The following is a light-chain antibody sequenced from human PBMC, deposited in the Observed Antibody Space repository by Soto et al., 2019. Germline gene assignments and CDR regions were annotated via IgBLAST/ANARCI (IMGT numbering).Light chain of an antibody. J-gene: IGLJ1*01. CDR3: SSYTSSSTLLYV. CDR2: EVS. CDR1: SSDTAGYNY. Sequence: QSALTQPASVSGSPGQSITISCTGTSSDTAGYNYVSWYQQHPGKAPKLMIYEVSNRPSGVSNRFSGSKSGNTASLTISGRQAEDEADYYCSSYTSSSTLLYVFGTGTKVTVL. V-gene: IGLV2-14*01.